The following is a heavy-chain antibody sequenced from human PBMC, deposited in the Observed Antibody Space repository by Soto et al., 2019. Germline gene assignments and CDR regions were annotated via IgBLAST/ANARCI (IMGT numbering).Heavy chain of an antibody. D-gene: IGHD6-13*01. J-gene: IGHJ4*02. V-gene: IGHV3-48*02. CDR3: ARDPAYSSSWYFDY. Sequence: GGSLRLSCAASGFTFSSYSMNWVRQAPGKGLEWVSYISSSSSTIYYADSVKGRFTISRDNAKNSLYLQMNSLRDEDTAVYYCARDPAYSSSWYFDYWGQGTLVTVSS. CDR2: ISSSSSTI. CDR1: GFTFSSYS.